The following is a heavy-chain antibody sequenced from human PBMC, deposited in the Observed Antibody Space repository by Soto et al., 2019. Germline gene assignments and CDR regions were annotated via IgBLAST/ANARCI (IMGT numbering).Heavy chain of an antibody. Sequence: KSSETLSLTCTVSGGSISSDDYYWSWIRQPPTKGLEWIGYVYYSGSTYYNPSLKSRLTISVDTSKSQFSLKLTSVTAADTAVYYCARDNRGYTYGLSYDYYGLDVWGQGTTVTVSS. D-gene: IGHD5-18*01. CDR3: ARDNRGYTYGLSYDYYGLDV. V-gene: IGHV4-30-4*01. CDR2: VYYSGST. J-gene: IGHJ6*02. CDR1: GGSISSDDYY.